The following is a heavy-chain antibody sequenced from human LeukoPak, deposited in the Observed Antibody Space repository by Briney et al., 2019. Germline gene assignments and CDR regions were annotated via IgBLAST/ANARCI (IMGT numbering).Heavy chain of an antibody. J-gene: IGHJ4*02. V-gene: IGHV1-18*04. D-gene: IGHD6-13*01. CDR1: GYMFTSYG. Sequence: ASVKVSCKASGYMFTSYGISWVRKAPGQGLDWMGWISSYNGNTDYAQNLQGRVTMTTDTSTSTAYMELRSLTSDDTAVYYCARDQGYTSSPYYFDYWGQGSLVTVSS. CDR3: ARDQGYTSSPYYFDY. CDR2: ISSYNGNT.